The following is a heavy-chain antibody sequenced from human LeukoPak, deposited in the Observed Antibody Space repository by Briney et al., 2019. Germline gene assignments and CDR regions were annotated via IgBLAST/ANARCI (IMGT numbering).Heavy chain of an antibody. CDR1: GGSISGYY. Sequence: KPSETPSLTCTVSGGSISGYYWGWIRKPPGKGLEWVGYVHYSGTTNYNPSLKSRVTISLDTSKNQFSLKLRSLTAADTVMYYCARTQHSSSWSAFDIWGQGTMVSVSS. CDR2: VHYSGTT. V-gene: IGHV4-59*01. J-gene: IGHJ3*02. CDR3: ARTQHSSSWSAFDI. D-gene: IGHD6-13*01.